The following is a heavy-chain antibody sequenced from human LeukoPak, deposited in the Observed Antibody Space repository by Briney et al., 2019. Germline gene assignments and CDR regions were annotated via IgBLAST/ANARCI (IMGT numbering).Heavy chain of an antibody. V-gene: IGHV3-30*02. CDR3: AKDRSSGWYYFDY. J-gene: IGHJ4*02. CDR1: GFTFSSYG. Sequence: GGSLRLSCAASGFTFSSYGMHWVRQAPGKGLEWVAFIRCDGSNKYYADSVKGRFTISRDNSKNTLYLQMNSLRAEDTAVYYCAKDRSSGWYYFDYWGQGTLVTVSS. CDR2: IRCDGSNK. D-gene: IGHD6-19*01.